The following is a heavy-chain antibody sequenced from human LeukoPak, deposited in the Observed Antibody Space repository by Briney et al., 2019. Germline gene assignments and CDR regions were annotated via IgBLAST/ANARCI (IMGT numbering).Heavy chain of an antibody. V-gene: IGHV1-24*01. CDR3: ATASQRRGYSGYDSPYYYGMDV. CDR2: FDPEDGET. D-gene: IGHD5-12*01. Sequence: ASVKVSCKASGYTFTSYAMHWVRQAPGKGLEWMGGFDPEDGETIYAQKFQGRVTMTEDTSTDTAYMELSSLRSEDTAVYYCATASQRRGYSGYDSPYYYGMDVWGQGTTVTVSS. CDR1: GYTFTSYA. J-gene: IGHJ6*02.